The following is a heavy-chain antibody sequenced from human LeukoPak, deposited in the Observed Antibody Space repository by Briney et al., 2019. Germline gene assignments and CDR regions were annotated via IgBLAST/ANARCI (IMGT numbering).Heavy chain of an antibody. CDR2: INPNSGGT. Sequence: GASVKVSCKASGYAFTGYYMHWVRQAPGQGPEWMGWINPNSGGTNYAQKFQGRVTMTRDTSISTAYMELSRLRSDDTAVYYCARLSYSSSWYFDYWGQGTLVTVSS. J-gene: IGHJ4*02. V-gene: IGHV1-2*02. D-gene: IGHD6-13*01. CDR3: ARLSYSSSWYFDY. CDR1: GYAFTGYY.